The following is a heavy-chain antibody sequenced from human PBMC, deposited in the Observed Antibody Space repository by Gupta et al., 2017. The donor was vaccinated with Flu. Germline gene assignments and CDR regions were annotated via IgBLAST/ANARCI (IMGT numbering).Heavy chain of an antibody. D-gene: IGHD3-22*01. CDR3: ARSPDSSGYKYYFDY. V-gene: IGHV3-48*01. CDR1: GFPFSSYT. Sequence: EVQLVESGGGLVQPGGSLRLSCAASGFPFSSYTINWVRQAPGKGLEWLSYISGSSGTIYYADSVKGRFTVSRDNARNSLFLQMDSLRVEDTAVYYCARSPDSSGYKYYFDYWGQGILVTVSS. J-gene: IGHJ4*02. CDR2: ISGSSGTI.